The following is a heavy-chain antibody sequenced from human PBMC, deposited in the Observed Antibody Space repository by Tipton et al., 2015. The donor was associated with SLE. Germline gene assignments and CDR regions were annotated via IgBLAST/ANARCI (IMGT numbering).Heavy chain of an antibody. J-gene: IGHJ4*02. V-gene: IGHV4-61*02. D-gene: IGHD6-6*01. CDR2: IASNGFA. Sequence: TLSLTCTVSGISIISGTDYWTWIRQPAGKGLEWIGRIASNGFANYNRSLESRVTFSIDTSKNQFSLKLTSVTAADTAVYYCAGSSIAARWSFDYWGQGTLVTVSS. CDR1: GISIISGTDY. CDR3: AGSSIAARWSFDY.